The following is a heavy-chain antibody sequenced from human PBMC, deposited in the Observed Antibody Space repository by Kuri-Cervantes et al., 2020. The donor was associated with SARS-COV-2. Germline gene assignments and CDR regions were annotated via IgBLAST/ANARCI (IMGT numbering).Heavy chain of an antibody. Sequence: ASVKVSCKASGYSFTSFAIHWVRQAPGQSLEWMGWINTANGNTKYSQNLQGRVSVTRDSSASTAYMELSSLRSEDTAVYYCARFGYYDSSGYFDYWGQGTLVTVSS. CDR2: INTANGNT. D-gene: IGHD3-22*01. J-gene: IGHJ4*02. CDR1: GYSFTSFA. V-gene: IGHV1-3*04. CDR3: ARFGYYDSSGYFDY.